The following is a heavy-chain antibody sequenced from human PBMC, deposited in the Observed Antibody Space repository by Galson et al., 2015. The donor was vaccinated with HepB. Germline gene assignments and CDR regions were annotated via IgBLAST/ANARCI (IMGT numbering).Heavy chain of an antibody. V-gene: IGHV3-7*01. CDR1: GFTFSSYW. CDR3: ARALSHIGYCSGGSCYSAGFDY. D-gene: IGHD2-15*01. CDR2: IKQDGSEK. J-gene: IGHJ4*02. Sequence: SLRLSCAASGFTFSSYWMSWVRQAPGKGLEWVANIKQDGSEKYYVDSVKGRFTISRDNAKNSLYLQMNSLRAEDTAVYYCARALSHIGYCSGGSCYSAGFDYWGQGTLVTVSS.